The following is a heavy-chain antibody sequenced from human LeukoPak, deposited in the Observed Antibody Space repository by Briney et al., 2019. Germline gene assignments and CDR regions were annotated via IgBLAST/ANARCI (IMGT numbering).Heavy chain of an antibody. D-gene: IGHD6-19*01. Sequence: ASVKVSCKVSGYTLTELSMHWVRQAPGKGLEWMGIINPSGGSTSYAQKFQGRVTMTRDTSTSTVYMGLSSLRSEDTAVYYCATPYSGLPGYYYGMDVWGQGTTVTVSS. J-gene: IGHJ6*02. CDR3: ATPYSGLPGYYYGMDV. V-gene: IGHV1-46*01. CDR1: GYTLTELS. CDR2: INPSGGST.